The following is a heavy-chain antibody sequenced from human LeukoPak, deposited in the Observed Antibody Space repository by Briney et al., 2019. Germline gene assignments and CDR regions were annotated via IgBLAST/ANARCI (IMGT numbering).Heavy chain of an antibody. CDR2: ISGSGGST. D-gene: IGHD5-18*01. V-gene: IGHV3-23*01. J-gene: IGHJ4*02. Sequence: GRSLRLSCAASGFTFSSYAMHWVRQAPGKGLEWVSAISGSGGSTYYADSVKGRFTISRDNSKNTLYLQMNSLRAEDTAVYYCAKRWTQLWLRSPFYFDYWGQGTLVTVSS. CDR3: AKRWTQLWLRSPFYFDY. CDR1: GFTFSSYA.